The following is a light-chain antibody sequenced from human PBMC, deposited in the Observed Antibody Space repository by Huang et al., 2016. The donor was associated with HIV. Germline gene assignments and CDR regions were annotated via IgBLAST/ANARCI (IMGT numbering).Light chain of an antibody. CDR2: WAS. V-gene: IGKV4-1*01. CDR1: QSVLYSSSNKNY. J-gene: IGKJ1*01. Sequence: DIVMTQSPDSLAVSRGERATINCKSSQSVLYSSSNKNYLAWYQQKPGQSPKLLIYWASTRQSGVPDRVSGSGSGTDFTLTISSLQAEDVAVYYCQQYYSNPWTFGQGTKVEIK. CDR3: QQYYSNPWT.